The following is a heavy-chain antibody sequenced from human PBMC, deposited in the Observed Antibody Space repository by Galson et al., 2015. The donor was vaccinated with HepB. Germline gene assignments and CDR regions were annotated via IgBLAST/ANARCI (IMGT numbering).Heavy chain of an antibody. CDR3: ARTYGGNSFAFDI. CDR2: IYSGGST. CDR1: GFTVSNNY. J-gene: IGHJ4*02. D-gene: IGHD4-23*01. Sequence: SLRLSCAASGFTVSNNYISWVRQAPGKGLEWVSVIYSGGSTYYADSVRGRFTISADNSKNTLFLQMNSLRAEGTAVYFCARTYGGNSFAFDIWGRGTLVTVSS. V-gene: IGHV3-53*01.